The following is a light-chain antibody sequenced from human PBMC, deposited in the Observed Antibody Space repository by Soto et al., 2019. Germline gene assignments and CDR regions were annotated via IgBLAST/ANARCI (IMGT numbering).Light chain of an antibody. CDR3: QQYNSYSWT. CDR1: QSISSW. CDR2: DAS. V-gene: IGKV1-5*01. Sequence: DIQMTQSPSTLSASVGDRVTITCRASQSISSWLAWYQQKPGKAPKLLIYDASSLESGVPSRFSGNRSGTEFTLTISSLQPDDFATYYCQQYNSYSWTVGQGTKVDIK. J-gene: IGKJ1*01.